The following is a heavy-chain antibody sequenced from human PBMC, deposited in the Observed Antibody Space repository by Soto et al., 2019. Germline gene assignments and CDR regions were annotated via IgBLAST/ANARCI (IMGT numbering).Heavy chain of an antibody. D-gene: IGHD6-13*01. CDR3: AASSGGIAAATKYYMDV. CDR2: INPSGGST. CDR1: GYTFTSYY. J-gene: IGHJ6*03. V-gene: IGHV1-46*01. Sequence: VSVKVSCKASGYTFTSYYMHWVRQAPGQGLEWMGIINPSGGSTSYAQKFQGRVTMTRDTSTSTVYMELSSLRSEDTAVYYCAASSGGIAAATKYYMDVWGKGTTVTVSS.